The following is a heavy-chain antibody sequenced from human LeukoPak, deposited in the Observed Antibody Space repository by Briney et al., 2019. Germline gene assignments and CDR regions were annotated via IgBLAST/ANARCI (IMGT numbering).Heavy chain of an antibody. V-gene: IGHV3-48*03. CDR3: AKGSSSGWSPSDY. Sequence: GGSLRLSCAASGFTFSNEMNWVRQAPGKGLEWVSYISSSGSTIYYADSVKGRFTISRDNSKNTLYLQINSLRAEDTAVYYCAKGSSSGWSPSDYWGQGTLVTVSS. J-gene: IGHJ4*02. CDR2: ISSSGSTI. CDR1: GFTFSNE. D-gene: IGHD6-19*01.